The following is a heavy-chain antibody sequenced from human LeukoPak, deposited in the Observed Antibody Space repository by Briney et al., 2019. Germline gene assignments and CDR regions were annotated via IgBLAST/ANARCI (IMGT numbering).Heavy chain of an antibody. D-gene: IGHD3-10*01. J-gene: IGHJ3*02. Sequence: ASVRVSCTASGYTFTDYYIHWVRQAPGHGLVWMGCITPNRDDTDYAHQFQGRVTMTRDTSINTACMELARLTSDDTAVYFCASGDYSGTKPDPIDMWGQGTLVTVSS. CDR1: GYTFTDYY. V-gene: IGHV1-2*07. CDR3: ASGDYSGTKPDPIDM. CDR2: ITPNRDDT.